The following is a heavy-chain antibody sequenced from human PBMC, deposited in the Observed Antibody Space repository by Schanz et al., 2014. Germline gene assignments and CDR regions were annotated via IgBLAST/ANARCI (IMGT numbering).Heavy chain of an antibody. CDR2: INSGSNAI. D-gene: IGHD2-15*01. CDR3: VRYLGARFYGMDV. V-gene: IGHV3-48*02. Sequence: EVQLVESGGGLVQPGGSLRLSCAVSGFTFTSYDMNWVRQAPGKGLEWVAYINSGSNAIDYAESVRGRFTISRDNAKSSVSISLNLLINEDTAVYSCVRYLGARFYGMDVWGQGTTVTVSS. J-gene: IGHJ6*02. CDR1: GFTFTSYD.